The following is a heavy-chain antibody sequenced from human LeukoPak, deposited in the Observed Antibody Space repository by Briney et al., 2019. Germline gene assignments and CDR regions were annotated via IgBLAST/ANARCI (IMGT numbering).Heavy chain of an antibody. Sequence: SETLSLTCTVSGGSISSYYWSWIRQPPGEGLEWIGYIYYSGSTNYNPSLKSRVTISVETSKNQFSLKLSSVTAADTAVYYCARRGVGIESHWFDPWGQGTLVTVSS. CDR3: ARRGVGIESHWFDP. CDR2: IYYSGST. D-gene: IGHD1-26*01. J-gene: IGHJ5*02. V-gene: IGHV4-59*01. CDR1: GGSISSYY.